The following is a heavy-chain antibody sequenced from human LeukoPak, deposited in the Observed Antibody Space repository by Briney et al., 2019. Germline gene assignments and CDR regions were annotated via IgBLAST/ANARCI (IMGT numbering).Heavy chain of an antibody. CDR1: GFTFSSYA. Sequence: GGSLRLSCAASGFTFSSYAMHWVRQAPGKGLEWVAVISYDGSNKYYADSVKGRFTISRDNSKNTLYLQMNSLRAEDTAVYYCACGYDSPYFDYGGQGTLVTVSS. J-gene: IGHJ4*02. CDR2: ISYDGSNK. CDR3: ACGYDSPYFDY. V-gene: IGHV3-30*04. D-gene: IGHD5-12*01.